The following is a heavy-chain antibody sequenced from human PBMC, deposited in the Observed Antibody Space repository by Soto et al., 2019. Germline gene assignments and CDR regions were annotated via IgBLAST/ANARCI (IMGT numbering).Heavy chain of an antibody. D-gene: IGHD3-10*01. J-gene: IGHJ4*02. CDR2: IYPGDSDT. CDR1: GYSFTSYL. CDR3: ARREVTYYYGSGSYYFDY. V-gene: IGHV5-51*01. Sequence: GESLKISCKGSGYSFTSYLIGWVRQMPGKGLEWMGIIYPGDSDTRYSPSFQGQVTISADKSISTAYLQWSSLKASDTAMYYCARREVTYYYGSGSYYFDYWGQGTLVTVS.